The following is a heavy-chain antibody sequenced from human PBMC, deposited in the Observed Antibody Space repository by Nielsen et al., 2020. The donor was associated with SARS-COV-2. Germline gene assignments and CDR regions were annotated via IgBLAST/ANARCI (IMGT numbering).Heavy chain of an antibody. CDR2: INTYNGIT. CDR1: GYLFLNYG. V-gene: IGHV1-18*01. Sequence: ASVKVSCKTSGYLFLNYGFSWVRQAPGQGLEWMGRINTYNGITKYSQKFQGRVTMTTDTSTSTAYMELRGLRSDDTAVYYCARGKWELLWFGESDYWGQGTLVTVSS. D-gene: IGHD3-10*01. J-gene: IGHJ4*02. CDR3: ARGKWELLWFGESDY.